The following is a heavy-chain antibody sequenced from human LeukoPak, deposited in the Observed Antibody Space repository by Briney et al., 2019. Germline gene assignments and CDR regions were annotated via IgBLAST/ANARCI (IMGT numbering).Heavy chain of an antibody. CDR1: GGSISSYY. J-gene: IGHJ5*02. V-gene: IGHV4-59*12. CDR2: IYYSGST. D-gene: IGHD1-26*01. CDR3: TREVRSAWASFDP. Sequence: SETLSLTCTVSGGSISSYYWSWIRQPPGKGLEWIGYIYYSGSTNYNPSLQSRVTISVDTSKNQFSLKLTSVTAADTAVYYCTREVRSAWASFDPWGQGTLVIVSS.